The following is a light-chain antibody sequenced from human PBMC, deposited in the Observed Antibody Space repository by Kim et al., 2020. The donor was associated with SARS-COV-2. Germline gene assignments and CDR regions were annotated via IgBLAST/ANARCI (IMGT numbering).Light chain of an antibody. V-gene: IGKV2-24*01. J-gene: IGKJ2*03. CDR1: QSLVHRDGNTY. CDR3: MQATQYPHS. CDR2: KTY. Sequence: QPASISCRSSQSLVHRDGNTYLSWLQQRPGQPPRLLICKTYKRFSGVSDRFSGSGAGTDFTLKISRVEAEDVGIYYCMQATQYPHSFGQGTKLEIK.